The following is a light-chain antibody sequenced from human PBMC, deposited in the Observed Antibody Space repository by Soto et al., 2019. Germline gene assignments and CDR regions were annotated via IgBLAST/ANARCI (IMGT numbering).Light chain of an antibody. V-gene: IGLV2-14*01. CDR2: EVS. CDR3: SSYTSSSTLV. J-gene: IGLJ2*01. Sequence: QSALTPPASVSGSPGQSITISCTGTSSDVGGYNYVSWYQQHPGKAPKLMIYEVSNRPSGVSNRFSGSKSGNTASLTISVLEAEDEADYYCSSYTSSSTLVFGGGTKLTVL. CDR1: SSDVGGYNY.